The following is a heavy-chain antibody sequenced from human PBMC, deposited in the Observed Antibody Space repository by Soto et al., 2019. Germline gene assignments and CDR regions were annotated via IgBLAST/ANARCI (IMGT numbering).Heavy chain of an antibody. V-gene: IGHV3-53*01. CDR3: AKVLFPLVQTTNFDY. CDR1: EFTVSNNY. CDR2: IYSGGST. Sequence: PGGSLRLSCVVSEFTVSNNYMSWVRQAPGKGLEWVSLIYSGGSTYYADSVKGRFTISRDNSKNTLFLQMNSLRADDTALYFCAKVLFPLVQTTNFDYWGQGTLVTVSS. D-gene: IGHD1-1*01. J-gene: IGHJ4*02.